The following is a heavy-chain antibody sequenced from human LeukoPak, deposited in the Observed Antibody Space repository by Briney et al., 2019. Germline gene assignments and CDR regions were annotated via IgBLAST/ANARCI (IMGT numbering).Heavy chain of an antibody. Sequence: SETLSLTRTVSGGSISSSSYYWGWIRQPPGKGLEWIGSMYYSGSTYYNPSLKSRVTISVDTSKNQFSLKLSSVTAADTAVYYCATSSGSYYYWGQGTLVTVSS. CDR2: MYYSGST. CDR3: ATSSGSYYY. V-gene: IGHV4-39*01. J-gene: IGHJ4*02. CDR1: GGSISSSSYY. D-gene: IGHD1-26*01.